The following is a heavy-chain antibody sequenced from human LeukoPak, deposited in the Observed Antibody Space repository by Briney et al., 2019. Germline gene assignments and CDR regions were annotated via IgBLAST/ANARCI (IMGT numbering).Heavy chain of an antibody. Sequence: GGSLRLSCAASGFTFSSYSMNWVRQAPGKGLEWVSSISSSSSYIYYTDSVKGRFTISRDNAKNSLYLQMNSLRAEDTAVYYCARVTTVTHVQTASIDYWGQGTLVTVSS. CDR3: ARVTTVTHVQTASIDY. D-gene: IGHD4-17*01. CDR2: ISSSSSYI. V-gene: IGHV3-21*01. CDR1: GFTFSSYS. J-gene: IGHJ4*02.